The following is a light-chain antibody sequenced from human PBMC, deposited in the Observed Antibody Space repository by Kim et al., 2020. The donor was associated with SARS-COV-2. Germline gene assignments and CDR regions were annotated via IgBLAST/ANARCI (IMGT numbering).Light chain of an antibody. CDR2: DAY. V-gene: IGKV1-33*01. Sequence: SASVGDRVTITCQASQDINIYINWYQQKPGKAPKVVIYDAYNLGRGVPARFSGSGSGTHFTFTIRSLQPEDVATYYCQQYDDRPLTFGGGTKVEI. CDR1: QDINIY. J-gene: IGKJ4*01. CDR3: QQYDDRPLT.